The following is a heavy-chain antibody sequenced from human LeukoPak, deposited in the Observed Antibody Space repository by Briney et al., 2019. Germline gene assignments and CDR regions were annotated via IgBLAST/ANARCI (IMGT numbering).Heavy chain of an antibody. CDR3: AKGASRDGGVSGA. CDR1: GFTFDDFA. D-gene: IGHD2-8*02. CDR2: ISWNSGSI. V-gene: IGHV3-9*01. Sequence: GGSLRLSCAASGFTFDDFATHWVRQAPGKGLEWVSGISWNSGSIGYADSVKGRFTISRDNAKNSLYLQMNSLRAEDTALYYCAKGASRDGGVSGAWGQGTLVTVSS. J-gene: IGHJ5*02.